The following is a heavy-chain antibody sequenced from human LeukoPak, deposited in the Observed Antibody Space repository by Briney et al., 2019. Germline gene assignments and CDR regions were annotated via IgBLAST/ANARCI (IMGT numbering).Heavy chain of an antibody. CDR1: GFTFSSYW. CDR2: IKQDGSEK. CDR3: ARLGIITAAGSNDY. D-gene: IGHD6-13*01. J-gene: IGHJ4*02. Sequence: GGSLRLSCAASGFTFSSYWMSWVRQAPGKGLEWVANIKQDGSEKYYVDSVKGRFTVSRDNAKNSLHLQMNSLRAEDTAVYYCARLGIITAAGSNDYWGQGTLVTVSS. V-gene: IGHV3-7*03.